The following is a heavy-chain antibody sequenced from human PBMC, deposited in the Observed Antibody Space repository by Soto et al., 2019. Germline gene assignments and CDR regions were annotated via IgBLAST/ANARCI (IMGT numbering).Heavy chain of an antibody. D-gene: IGHD4-17*01. J-gene: IGHJ4*02. Sequence: SETLSLTCTVSGYSLTSGYFWAWIRQPPGKGLEWIASIHHSGTTFYNPSLKSRVTISVDTSKNQFSLKVTSVSAADAAVYYCGRDDYDHYEGPGQWGQGTPVTVS. CDR3: GRDDYDHYEGPGQ. CDR2: IHHSGTT. CDR1: GYSLTSGYF. V-gene: IGHV4-38-2*02.